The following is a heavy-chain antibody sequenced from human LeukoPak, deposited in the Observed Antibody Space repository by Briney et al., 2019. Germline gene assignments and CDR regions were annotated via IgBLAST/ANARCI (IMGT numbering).Heavy chain of an antibody. V-gene: IGHV3-7*01. CDR3: ARNVDAFDI. J-gene: IGHJ3*02. Sequence: GGSLRLSCTASGFTFRSYWMIWVRQAPGKGLEWVANINQHGSEKYYVDSVKGRLTTSRDNAKNSLFLQLNSLRAEDTAVYYCARNVDAFDIWGQGTMVTVSS. CDR2: INQHGSEK. CDR1: GFTFRSYW.